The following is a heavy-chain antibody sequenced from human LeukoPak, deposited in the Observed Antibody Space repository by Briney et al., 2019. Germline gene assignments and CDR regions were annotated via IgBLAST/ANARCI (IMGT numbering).Heavy chain of an antibody. CDR1: GGTFSSYA. J-gene: IGHJ4*02. Sequence: GSSVKVSCKASGGTFSSYAISWVRQAPGQGLEWMGRIISIFGTANYAQKFQGGVTITTDESTSTAYMELSSLRSEDTAVYYCAKDLPQYSNYDYWGQGTLVTVSS. V-gene: IGHV1-69*05. CDR3: AKDLPQYSNYDY. D-gene: IGHD4-11*01. CDR2: IISIFGTA.